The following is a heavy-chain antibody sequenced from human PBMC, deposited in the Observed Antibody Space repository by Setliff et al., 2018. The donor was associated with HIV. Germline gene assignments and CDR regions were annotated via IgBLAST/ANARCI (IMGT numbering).Heavy chain of an antibody. V-gene: IGHV3-15*01. Sequence: GGSLRLSCVASGFTFNYVWMTWVRQAPGKGPEWVGRIKSEADGGTTDYAAPVKGRFTISRDDSKDTLYLQMSSLKTEDTAVYYCTKDVPLTGGGALHIWGQGTVVT. CDR2: IKSEADGGTT. J-gene: IGHJ3*02. D-gene: IGHD3-10*01. CDR1: GFTFNYVW. CDR3: TKDVPLTGGGALHI.